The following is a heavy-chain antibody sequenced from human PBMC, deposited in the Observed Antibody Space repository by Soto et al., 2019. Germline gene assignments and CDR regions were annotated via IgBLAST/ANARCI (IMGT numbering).Heavy chain of an antibody. J-gene: IGHJ6*02. Sequence: QVQLVQSGAEVKKPGSSVKVSCKASGGNFRSQSISISWVRQAPGQGLEWMGRAIPVLGVANYAQKFQGRVTITADKFTSIVSMGLSRLGSEDTDVYYCERDRGVAAAGTVETNYYYGMDVWGQGTSVTVSS. CDR2: AIPVLGVA. V-gene: IGHV1-69*08. D-gene: IGHD6-13*01. CDR3: ERDRGVAAAGTVETNYYYGMDV. CDR1: GGNFRSQSIS.